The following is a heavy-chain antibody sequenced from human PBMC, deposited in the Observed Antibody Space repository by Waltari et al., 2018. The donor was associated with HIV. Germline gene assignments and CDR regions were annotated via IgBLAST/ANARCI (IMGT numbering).Heavy chain of an antibody. D-gene: IGHD3-22*01. CDR3: TTDPPSYDSSGYFFDY. J-gene: IGHJ4*02. V-gene: IGHV3-15*01. Sequence: EVQLVESGGGLVKPGGSLRLSCAASGFTFSNSWMSWVLQAPGTGLEWVGRIKSKTDGGTTDYAAPVKGRFTISRDDSKNTLYLQMNSLKTEDTAVYYCTTDPPSYDSSGYFFDYWGQGTLVTVSS. CDR2: IKSKTDGGTT. CDR1: GFTFSNSW.